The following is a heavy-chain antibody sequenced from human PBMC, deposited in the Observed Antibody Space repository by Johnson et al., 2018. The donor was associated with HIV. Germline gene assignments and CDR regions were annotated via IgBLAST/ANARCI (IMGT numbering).Heavy chain of an antibody. CDR1: GFTFSDYA. V-gene: IGHV3-30-3*01. CDR3: ARGRKTVTTVRPSAFDI. D-gene: IGHD4-17*01. CDR2: ISYDGSNK. J-gene: IGHJ3*02. Sequence: QVQLVESGGNVVQPGRSLRLSCAASGFTFSDYAMHWVRQAPGKWLEWVAVISYDGSNKYYPDSVKGRFTISRDNFKNTLYLQMDSLRAEDTAVYYCARGRKTVTTVRPSAFDIWGQGTMVTVSS.